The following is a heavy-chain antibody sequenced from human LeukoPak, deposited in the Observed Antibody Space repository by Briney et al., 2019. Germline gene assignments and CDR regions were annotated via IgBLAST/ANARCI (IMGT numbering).Heavy chain of an antibody. D-gene: IGHD3-10*01. CDR3: ARDPSMVRGVISH. J-gene: IGHJ4*02. V-gene: IGHV4-30-2*01. CDR2: ICHSGST. CDR1: GGSISSGGYY. Sequence: PSQTLSLTCTVSGGSISSGGYYWSWIRQPPGKGLEWIGYICHSGSTYYNPSLKSRVTISVDRSKNQFSLKLSSVTAADTAVYYCARDPSMVRGVISHWGQGTLVTVSS.